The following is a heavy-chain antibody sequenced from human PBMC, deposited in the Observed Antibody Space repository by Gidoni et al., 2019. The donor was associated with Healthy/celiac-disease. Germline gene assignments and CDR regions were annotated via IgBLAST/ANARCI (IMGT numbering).Heavy chain of an antibody. J-gene: IGHJ2*01. CDR2: FDPEDGET. CDR1: GYTLTELS. D-gene: IGHD1-1*01. V-gene: IGHV1-24*01. CDR3: AIQLELHWYFDL. Sequence: QVQLVQSGAEVTKPGASEKVSCKVSGYTLTELSMHWVRQAPGKGLEWMGGFDPEDGETIDAQKFQGRVTMTEDTSTDTAYMELSSLRSEDTAVYYCAIQLELHWYFDLWGRGTLVTVSS.